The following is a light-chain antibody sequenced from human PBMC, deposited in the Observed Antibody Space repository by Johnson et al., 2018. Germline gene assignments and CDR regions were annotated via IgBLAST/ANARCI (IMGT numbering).Light chain of an antibody. CDR2: ENN. V-gene: IGLV1-51*02. J-gene: IGLJ1*01. CDR1: SSNIGNNY. Sequence: QSVLTQPPSVSAAPGQKVTISCSGSSSNIGNNYVSWYQQLPGTAPKPLIYENNKRPSGIPDRFSGSKSGTSATLGITGLQTGDEADYYCGTWDSSLSAGNVFGTGNKVTVL. CDR3: GTWDSSLSAGNV.